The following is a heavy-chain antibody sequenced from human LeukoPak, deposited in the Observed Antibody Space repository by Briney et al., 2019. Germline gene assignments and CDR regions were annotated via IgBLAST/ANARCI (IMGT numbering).Heavy chain of an antibody. D-gene: IGHD5-18*01. CDR1: GGSISSYY. V-gene: IGHV4-59*13. CDR3: ARAGGGYRYGYYYHFYMDV. Sequence: SETLSLTCTVSGGSISSYYWSWIRQPPGKGLEWIGYIYYSGSTNYNPSLKSRVTISVDTSKNQFSLKLSSVTAADTAVYYCARAGGGYRYGYYYHFYMDVWGKGTTVTVSS. J-gene: IGHJ6*03. CDR2: IYYSGST.